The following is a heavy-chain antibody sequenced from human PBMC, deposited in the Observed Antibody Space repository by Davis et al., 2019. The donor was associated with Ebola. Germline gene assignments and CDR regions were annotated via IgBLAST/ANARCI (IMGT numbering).Heavy chain of an antibody. D-gene: IGHD1-26*01. J-gene: IGHJ5*02. CDR2: IYYSGST. CDR1: GGSISSYY. V-gene: IGHV4-59*01. CDR3: ARDLGSYYVNWFDP. Sequence: MPSETLSLTCTVSGGSISSYYWSWIRQPPGKGLEWIGYIYYSGSTNYNPSLKSRVTISVDTSKNQFSLKLSSVTAADTAVYYCARDLGSYYVNWFDPWGQGTLVTVSS.